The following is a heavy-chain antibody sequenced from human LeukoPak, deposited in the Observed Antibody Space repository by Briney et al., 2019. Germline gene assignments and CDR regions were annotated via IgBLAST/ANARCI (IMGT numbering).Heavy chain of an antibody. CDR2: IYSGGIT. CDR3: ARGNDYLEAFDI. Sequence: PGGTLRLSCAASGFTVSSYYMNWVRQAPGKGLEWVSVIYSGGITYYIDSVKGRCTISRHNSRSTLYLQMNSLRGEDTAVYYCARGNDYLEAFDIWGQGTMVTVSS. J-gene: IGHJ3*02. D-gene: IGHD5-12*01. V-gene: IGHV3-53*04. CDR1: GFTVSSYY.